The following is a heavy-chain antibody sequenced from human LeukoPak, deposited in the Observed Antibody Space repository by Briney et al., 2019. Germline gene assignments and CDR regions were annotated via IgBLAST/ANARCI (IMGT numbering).Heavy chain of an antibody. CDR3: AVNYYDSSGPLN. CDR2: MNPNSGNT. D-gene: IGHD3-22*01. CDR1: GYTFTSYD. J-gene: IGHJ4*02. Sequence: ASVKVSCKASGYTFTSYDINWVRQATGQALEWMGWMNPNSGNTGYAQKFQGRVTITRNTSISTAYMELSSLGSDDTAVYYCAVNYYDSSGPLNWGQGTLVTVSS. V-gene: IGHV1-8*03.